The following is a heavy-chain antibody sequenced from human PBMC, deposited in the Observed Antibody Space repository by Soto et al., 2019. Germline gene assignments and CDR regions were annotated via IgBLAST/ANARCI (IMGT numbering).Heavy chain of an antibody. J-gene: IGHJ4*02. Sequence: QVQLVQSGAEVKKPGASVKVSCTAAGYTFTSYGISWLRQAPGPGLAWMGGISAYNGNTNYAQKQHGRVTMTTDPSTSTASMELRSLRSDDTAVYYCATRGRGDFDYWGQGALVTVSS. CDR2: ISAYNGNT. CDR1: GYTFTSYG. V-gene: IGHV1-18*04. D-gene: IGHD3-10*01. CDR3: ATRGRGDFDY.